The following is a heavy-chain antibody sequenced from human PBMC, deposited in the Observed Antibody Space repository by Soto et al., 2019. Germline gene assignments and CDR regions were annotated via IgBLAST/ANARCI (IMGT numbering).Heavy chain of an antibody. D-gene: IGHD6-6*01. CDR1: GYSFTSYW. J-gene: IGHJ5*02. Sequence: GESLKISCKGSGYSFTSYWISWVRQMPGKGLEWMGRIDPSDSYTNYSPSFQGHVTISADKSISTAYLQWNSLKASDAAIYYCARHADSSSPHWFDPWGQGTLVTVSS. CDR3: ARHADSSSPHWFDP. V-gene: IGHV5-10-1*01. CDR2: IDPSDSYT.